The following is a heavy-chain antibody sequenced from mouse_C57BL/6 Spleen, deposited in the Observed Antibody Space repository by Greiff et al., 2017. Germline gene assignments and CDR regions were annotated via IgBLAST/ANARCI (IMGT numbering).Heavy chain of an antibody. J-gene: IGHJ2*01. V-gene: IGHV1-54*01. D-gene: IGHD2-4*01. Sequence: VKLQESGAELVRPGTSVKVSCKASGYAFTNYLIEWVKQRPGQGLEWIGVINPGSGGTNYNEKFKGKATMTADKSSSTAYMQLRSLTSEDSAVYFCARVDFFDYWGQGTTLTVSS. CDR1: GYAFTNYL. CDR3: ARVDFFDY. CDR2: INPGSGGT.